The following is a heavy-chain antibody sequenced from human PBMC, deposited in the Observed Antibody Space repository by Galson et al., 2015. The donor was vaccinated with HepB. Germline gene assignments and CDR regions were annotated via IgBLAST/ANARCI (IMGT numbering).Heavy chain of an antibody. D-gene: IGHD5-18*01. V-gene: IGHV3-73*01. CDR3: TRLNTAMVSGPQDY. Sequence: QASGKGLEWVGRIRSKANSYATAYAASVKGMFTISRDDSKNTAYLQMNNLKTEDTAVYYCTRLNTAMVSGPQDYWGQGTLVTVSS. CDR2: IRSKANSYAT. J-gene: IGHJ4*02.